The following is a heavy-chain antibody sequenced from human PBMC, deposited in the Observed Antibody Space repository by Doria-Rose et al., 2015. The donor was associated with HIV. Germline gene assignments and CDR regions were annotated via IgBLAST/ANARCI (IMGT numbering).Heavy chain of an antibody. Sequence: QVQLQESGPGLVKPSETLSLTCSVSGYSINSGHYWGWIRQTAGKGLEWIGSIHHSGSTSYNPSLKSRVTISLDTSKNQISLNLRSVTAADTAVYYCVRDAPRGVTEYEYWGQGTLVSVSS. J-gene: IGHJ4*02. CDR1: GYSINSGHY. CDR2: IHHSGST. CDR3: VRDAPRGVTEYEY. D-gene: IGHD3-10*01. V-gene: IGHV4-38-2*02.